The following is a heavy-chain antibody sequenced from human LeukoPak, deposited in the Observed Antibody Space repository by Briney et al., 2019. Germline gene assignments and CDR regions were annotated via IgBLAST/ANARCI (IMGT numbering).Heavy chain of an antibody. D-gene: IGHD5-24*01. CDR3: AREGDGYNPIY. J-gene: IGHJ4*02. V-gene: IGHV3-48*04. CDR2: ISSSGSTI. Sequence: PGGSLRLSCAASGFTFSSYSMNWVRQAPGKGLEWVSYISSSGSTIYYADSVKGRFTISRDNAKNSLYLQMNSLRAEDTAVYYCAREGDGYNPIYWGQGTLVTVSS. CDR1: GFTFSSYS.